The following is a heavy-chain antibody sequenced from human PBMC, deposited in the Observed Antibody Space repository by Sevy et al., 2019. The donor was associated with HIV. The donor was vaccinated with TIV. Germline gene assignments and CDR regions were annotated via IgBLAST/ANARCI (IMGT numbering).Heavy chain of an antibody. CDR1: GFTFSNAW. J-gene: IGHJ4*02. Sequence: GESLKISCAASGFTFSNAWRSWVRQAPGKGLEWVGRIKSKTDGGTTDYAAPVKGRFTISRDDSKNTLYLQMNSLKTEDTAIYYCTTDSKKRGFSALLDYWGQGTLVTVSS. V-gene: IGHV3-15*01. CDR2: IKSKTDGGTT. D-gene: IGHD3-10*01. CDR3: TTDSKKRGFSALLDY.